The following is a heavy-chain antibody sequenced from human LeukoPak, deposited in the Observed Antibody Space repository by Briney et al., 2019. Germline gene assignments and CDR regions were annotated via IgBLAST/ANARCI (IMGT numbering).Heavy chain of an antibody. V-gene: IGHV3-23*01. Sequence: TGGSLRLSCAVSGITLSNYGMSWVRQAPGKGLDWVAGISGSGSGTNYADSVKGRFTISRDNPKNTLFLQMNSLRAEDTAVYFCAKRGVVIRVILVGFHKEAYYFDSWGQGALVTVSS. CDR2: ISGSGSGT. CDR3: AKRGVVIRVILVGFHKEAYYFDS. CDR1: GITLSNYG. D-gene: IGHD3-22*01. J-gene: IGHJ4*02.